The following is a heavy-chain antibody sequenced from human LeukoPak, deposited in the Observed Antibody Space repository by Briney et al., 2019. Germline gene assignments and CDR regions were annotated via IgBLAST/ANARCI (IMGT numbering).Heavy chain of an antibody. CDR2: ISSSTSYI. CDR3: ARAGGSTVSHSDY. CDR1: GFTFSSYS. Sequence: GGSLRLSCAASGFTFSSYSMNWIRQAPGKGLEWVSSISSSTSYIYYADSVKGRFTITKDNAKNSLYLQMNSLRAEDTAVYYCARAGGSTVSHSDYWGQGTLVTVSS. J-gene: IGHJ4*02. D-gene: IGHD4-17*01. V-gene: IGHV3-21*01.